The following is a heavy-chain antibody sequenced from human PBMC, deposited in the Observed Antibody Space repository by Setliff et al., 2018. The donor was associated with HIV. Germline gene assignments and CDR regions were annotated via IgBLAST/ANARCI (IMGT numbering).Heavy chain of an antibody. Sequence: SVKVSCKASGGTFNTYAMNWVRQAPGQGLEWMGHIIPIFNIANYAQKFQDRITITADESTSTAYMELSSLRSEDAAVYYCASPHGYCPDGSCSLVGAFDFWGQGTMVTVSS. CDR1: GGTFNTYA. CDR2: IIPIFNIA. D-gene: IGHD2-8*01. CDR3: ASPHGYCPDGSCSLVGAFDF. J-gene: IGHJ3*01. V-gene: IGHV1-69*13.